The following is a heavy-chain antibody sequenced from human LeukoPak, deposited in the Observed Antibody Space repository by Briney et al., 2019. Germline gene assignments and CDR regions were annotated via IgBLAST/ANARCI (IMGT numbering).Heavy chain of an antibody. CDR1: GGSISSYY. V-gene: IGHV4-4*07. J-gene: IGHJ6*02. CDR3: ARVGSFYCSSTSCHPGGYYYYGMDV. Sequence: SETLSLTCTVSGGSISSYYWSWIRQPAGKGLEWIGRIYTSGSTNYNPSLKSRVTMSVDTSKNQFSLKLSSVTAADTAVYYCARVGSFYCSSTSCHPGGYYYYGMDVWGQGTTVTVSS. D-gene: IGHD2-2*01. CDR2: IYTSGST.